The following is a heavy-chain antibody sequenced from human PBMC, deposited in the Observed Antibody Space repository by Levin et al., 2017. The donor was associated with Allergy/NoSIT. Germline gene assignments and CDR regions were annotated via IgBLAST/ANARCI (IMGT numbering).Heavy chain of an antibody. CDR3: ARGHSSSSSKANYYYYGMDV. J-gene: IGHJ6*02. CDR1: GYTFTSYG. Sequence: GESLKIPCKASGYTFTSYGISWVRQAPGQGLEWMGWISAYNGNTNYAQKLQGRVTMTTDTSTSTAYMELRSLRSDDTAVYYCARGHSSSSSKANYYYYGMDVWGQGTTVTVSS. D-gene: IGHD6-6*01. V-gene: IGHV1-18*01. CDR2: ISAYNGNT.